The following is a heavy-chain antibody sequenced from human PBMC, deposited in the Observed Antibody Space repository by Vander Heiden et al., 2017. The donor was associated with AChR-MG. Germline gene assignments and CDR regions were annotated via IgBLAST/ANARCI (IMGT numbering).Heavy chain of an antibody. D-gene: IGHD2-15*01. CDR3: ARARGRYCSGGSCQPLRQNAFDI. CDR2: IYYSGST. J-gene: IGHJ3*02. Sequence: SETLSLTCTVSGGSISSYYWSWIRQPPGKGLEWIGYIYYSGSTNYNPSLKSRVTISVDTSKNQFSLKLSSVTAADTAVYYCARARGRYCSGGSCQPLRQNAFDIWGQGTMVTVSS. CDR1: GGSISSYY. V-gene: IGHV4-59*01.